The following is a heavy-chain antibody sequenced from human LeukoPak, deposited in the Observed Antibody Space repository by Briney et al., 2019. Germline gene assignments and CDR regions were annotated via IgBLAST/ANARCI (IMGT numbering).Heavy chain of an antibody. CDR1: GYTFTSYY. J-gene: IGHJ4*02. V-gene: IGHV1-46*01. D-gene: IGHD2-15*01. CDR3: ARDNPRYCSGGSCYYQEAPLDY. CDR2: INPSGGST. Sequence: GASVKVSCKASGYTFTSYYMHWVRQAPGQGLEWMGIINPSGGSTSYAQKFQGRVTMTRDTSTSTVYMELSSLRSEDTAVYYCARDNPRYCSGGSCYYQEAPLDYWGQGTLVTVSS.